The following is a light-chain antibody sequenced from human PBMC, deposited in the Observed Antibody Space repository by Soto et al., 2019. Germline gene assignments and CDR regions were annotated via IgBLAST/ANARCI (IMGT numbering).Light chain of an antibody. V-gene: IGKV3-15*01. CDR1: QSVRSN. CDR2: GAS. CDR3: QQYNYWPRT. J-gene: IGKJ1*01. Sequence: ETVMTQSPATLPVSPGERATLSCRASQSVRSNLAWYQQKPGQAPRLLIYGASTRATGVPARFSGSGSGTEFTLTINSLQSEDFAVYYCQQYNYWPRTFGQGTKVDIK.